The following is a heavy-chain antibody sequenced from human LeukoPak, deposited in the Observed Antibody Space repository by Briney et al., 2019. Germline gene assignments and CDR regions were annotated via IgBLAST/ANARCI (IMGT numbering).Heavy chain of an antibody. CDR3: ARDLAAYCGGDCYPYNYYYYYGMDV. CDR1: GYTLTGYY. Sequence: GASVKVSCKASGYTLTGYYMHWVRQAPGQGLEWMGWINPNSGGTNYAQKFQGRVTMTRDTSISTAYMELSRLRSDDTAVYYCARDLAAYCGGDCYPYNYYYYYGMDVWGQETTVTVSS. J-gene: IGHJ6*02. CDR2: INPNSGGT. D-gene: IGHD2-21*02. V-gene: IGHV1-2*02.